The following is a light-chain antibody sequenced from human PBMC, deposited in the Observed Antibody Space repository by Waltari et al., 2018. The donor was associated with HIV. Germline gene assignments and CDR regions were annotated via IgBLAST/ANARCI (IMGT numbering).Light chain of an antibody. CDR2: WAS. J-gene: IGKJ1*01. CDR3: QQYDSGWT. V-gene: IGKV4-1*01. CDR1: QSVLYSSNNKNY. Sequence: DIVMTQSPDSLAVSLGERATINCKSSQSVLYSSNNKNYLAWYQQKPGQPPTLLIYWASTRESGVPDRFSGSGSGTDFTLTISSLQAEDVAVYYCQQYDSGWTFGQGTKVEIK.